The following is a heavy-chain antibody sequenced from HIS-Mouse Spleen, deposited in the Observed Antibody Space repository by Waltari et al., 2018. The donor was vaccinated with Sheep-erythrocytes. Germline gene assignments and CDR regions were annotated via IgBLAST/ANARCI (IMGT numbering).Heavy chain of an antibody. CDR2: IYYSGRP. CDR3: ARHKDTAMVHFDY. V-gene: IGHV4-39*01. J-gene: IGHJ4*02. CDR1: GGSISSSSYY. Sequence: QLQLQESGPGLVKPSETLSLTCTVSGGSISSSSYYWGWIRQPPGKGLEWIGSIYYSGRPSYNPSLKSRVTISVDTSKNQFSLTLSSVTAADTAVYYCARHKDTAMVHFDYWGQGTLVTVSS. D-gene: IGHD5-18*01.